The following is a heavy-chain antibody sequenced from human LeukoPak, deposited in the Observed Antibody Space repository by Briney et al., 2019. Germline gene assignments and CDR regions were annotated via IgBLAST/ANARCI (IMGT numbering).Heavy chain of an antibody. D-gene: IGHD3-22*01. J-gene: IGHJ3*02. Sequence: SETLSLTCTVSGGSISSGSYYWSWIRQPAGKELEGIGRIYTTGSTNYNPSLKSRVTISVDTSKNQFSLKLSSVTAADTAVYFCARGPYSYDSSGAFDIWGQGTMVTVSS. CDR1: GGSISSGSYY. CDR2: IYTTGST. V-gene: IGHV4-61*02. CDR3: ARGPYSYDSSGAFDI.